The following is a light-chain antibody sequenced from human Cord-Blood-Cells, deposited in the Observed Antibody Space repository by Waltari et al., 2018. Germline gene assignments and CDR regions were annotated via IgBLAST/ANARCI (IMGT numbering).Light chain of an antibody. V-gene: IGKV3-20*01. J-gene: IGKJ5*01. Sequence: EIVLTQSLGTLSLSPGKRATLSCRSSQSVSSSYLAWYQQKPGQAPRLLIYEASSRATGIPDRFSGSGSATDFTLTISRLEPEDFAVYYYQQYSSSPRITFGQGTQLEIK. CDR3: QQYSSSPRIT. CDR1: QSVSSSY. CDR2: EAS.